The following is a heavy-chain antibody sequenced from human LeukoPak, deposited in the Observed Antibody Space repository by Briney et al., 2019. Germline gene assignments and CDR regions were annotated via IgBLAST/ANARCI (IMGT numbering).Heavy chain of an antibody. Sequence: GASVKVSCKASGYTFTGYYMHWGRQAPGQGLEWMGWINPNSGGTNYAQKFQGRVTMTRDTSISTAYMELSRLRSDDTAVYYCARGVSEMAALGAEYFQHWGQGTLVTVSS. J-gene: IGHJ1*01. CDR2: INPNSGGT. V-gene: IGHV1-2*02. CDR1: GYTFTGYY. CDR3: ARGVSEMAALGAEYFQH. D-gene: IGHD5-24*01.